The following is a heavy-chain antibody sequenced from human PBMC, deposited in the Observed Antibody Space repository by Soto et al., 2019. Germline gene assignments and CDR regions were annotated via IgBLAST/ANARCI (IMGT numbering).Heavy chain of an antibody. V-gene: IGHV4-38-2*02. CDR1: VYSSGNGYY. Sequence: SETLSLTCYVSVYSSGNGYYWGWIRQPPGKGLEWIGTIYHSGSTSYNPSLKSRVTMSVDTSKNQFSPKVRSVTAADTALYYCARETGSYRYYFDYWGQGTLVTVSS. CDR2: IYHSGST. CDR3: ARETGSYRYYFDY. J-gene: IGHJ4*02. D-gene: IGHD1-26*01.